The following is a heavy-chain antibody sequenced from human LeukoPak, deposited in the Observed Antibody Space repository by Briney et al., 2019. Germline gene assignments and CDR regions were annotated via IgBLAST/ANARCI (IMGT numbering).Heavy chain of an antibody. CDR1: GGSISSSSYY. Sequence: PSETLSLTCTVSGGSISSSSYYWGWIRQPPGKGLEWIGSIYYSGSTYYNPSLKSRVTISVDRSKNQFSLKLSSVTAADTAVYYCARTATIFGVVIAGTYYFDYWGQGTLVTVSS. CDR2: IYYSGST. J-gene: IGHJ4*02. V-gene: IGHV4-39*07. CDR3: ARTATIFGVVIAGTYYFDY. D-gene: IGHD3-3*01.